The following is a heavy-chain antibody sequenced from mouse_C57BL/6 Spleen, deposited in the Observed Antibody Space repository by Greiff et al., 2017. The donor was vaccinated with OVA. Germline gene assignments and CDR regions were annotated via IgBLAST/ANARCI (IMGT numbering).Heavy chain of an antibody. J-gene: IGHJ2*01. D-gene: IGHD2-3*01. CDR1: GFNIKDDY. Sequence: VQPQQSGAELVRPGASVKLSCTASGFNIKDDYMHWVKQRPEQGLEWIGWIDPENGDTEYASKFQGKATITADTSSNTAYLQLSSLTSEDTAVYYCTLGNDGYYDYWGQGTTLTVSS. CDR3: TLGNDGYYDY. V-gene: IGHV14-4*01. CDR2: IDPENGDT.